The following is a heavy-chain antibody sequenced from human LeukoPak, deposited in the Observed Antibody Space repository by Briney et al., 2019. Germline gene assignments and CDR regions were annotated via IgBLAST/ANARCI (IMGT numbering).Heavy chain of an antibody. D-gene: IGHD5-24*01. V-gene: IGHV3-7*03. CDR1: GFMFSSNW. CDR2: IKEDGTEI. Sequence: GGSLRLSCAASGFMFSSNWMSWVRLAPGKGLEWVANIKEDGTEIYYVDSVKGRFTISRDNAKNSLYLQMNSLRVEDTAVYYCAKEGRSLQTYWGQGTLVTVSS. J-gene: IGHJ4*02. CDR3: AKEGRSLQTY.